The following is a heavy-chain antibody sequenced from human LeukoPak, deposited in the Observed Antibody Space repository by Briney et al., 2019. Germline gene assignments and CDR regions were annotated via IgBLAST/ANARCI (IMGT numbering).Heavy chain of an antibody. D-gene: IGHD3-22*01. CDR3: ARTYYDSSGYWPNPAEYFQH. J-gene: IGHJ1*01. CDR2: INPNSGGT. CDR1: GYTFTSYD. V-gene: IGHV1-2*02. Sequence: GASVKVSCKASGYTFTSYDINWVRQAPGQGLEWMGWINPNSGGTNYAQKFQGRVTMTRDTSISTAYMELSRLRSDDTAVYYCARTYYDSSGYWPNPAEYFQHWGQGTLVTVSS.